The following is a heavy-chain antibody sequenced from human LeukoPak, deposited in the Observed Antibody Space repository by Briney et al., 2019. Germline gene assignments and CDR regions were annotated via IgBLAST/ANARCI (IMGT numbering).Heavy chain of an antibody. J-gene: IGHJ5*02. D-gene: IGHD6-13*01. CDR1: GFTFSSDA. CDR3: ARGDRGTAAGNNWFNP. CDR2: ISYDGKEK. V-gene: IGHV3-30*04. Sequence: GGSLRLSCVASGFTFSSDAMHWVRQAPGKGLEWVAVISYDGKEKYHADSVKGRFTISRDNSKNTLYLHMNSLRVEDTAVYYCARGDRGTAAGNNWFNPWGQGTLVTVSS.